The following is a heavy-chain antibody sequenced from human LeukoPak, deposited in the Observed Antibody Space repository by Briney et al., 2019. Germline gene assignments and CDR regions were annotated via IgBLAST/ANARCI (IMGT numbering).Heavy chain of an antibody. Sequence: VASVNVSCKTSGYTFTSYGVSWVRQAPGQGLEWMGWIGTNNGNTNYAQKFQGRVIMTTDTSTSTAYMELMSLRSEDTAVYYCASESGYAGVLFYWGQGQVVTVSS. CDR1: GYTFTSYG. CDR3: ASESGYAGVLFY. V-gene: IGHV1-18*01. D-gene: IGHD2-15*01. CDR2: IGTNNGNT. J-gene: IGHJ4*02.